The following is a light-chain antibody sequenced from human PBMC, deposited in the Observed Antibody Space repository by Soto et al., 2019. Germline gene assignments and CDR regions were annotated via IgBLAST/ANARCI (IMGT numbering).Light chain of an antibody. CDR1: QSVFGY. CDR3: QQRSDSPPLT. CDR2: DAY. J-gene: IGKJ4*01. V-gene: IGKV3-11*01. Sequence: VLTQSPSTLSLSPKDRATLSCRASQSVFGYLAWYQHKPGQAPRLLIYDAYKRATGAPARFSGSGSETDFTLIISSLEPEDFAVYYCQQRSDSPPLTFGGGTKVDIK.